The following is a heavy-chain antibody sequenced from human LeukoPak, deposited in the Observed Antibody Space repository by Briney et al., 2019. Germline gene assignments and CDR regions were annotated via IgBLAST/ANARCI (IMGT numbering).Heavy chain of an antibody. Sequence: ASVKVSCKASGYTFTSYDINWVRQATGQGLEWMGWMNPNSGNTGYAQKFQGRVTMTRNTSISTAYMELSSLRSEDTAVYYCVIAVAGTAYYYYYYMDVWGKGITVTVSS. CDR2: MNPNSGNT. CDR1: GYTFTSYD. CDR3: VIAVAGTAYYYYYYMDV. J-gene: IGHJ6*03. D-gene: IGHD6-19*01. V-gene: IGHV1-8*01.